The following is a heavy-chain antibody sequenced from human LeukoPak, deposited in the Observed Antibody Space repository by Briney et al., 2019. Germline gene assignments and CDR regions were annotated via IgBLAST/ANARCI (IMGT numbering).Heavy chain of an antibody. CDR2: INTNTGNP. Sequence: EASVKVSCKASGYTFTTYAMNWVRQAPGQGLEWMGWINTNTGNPTYAQGFTGQFVFSLDTSVSTAYLQINSLKVEDTAVYYCARISGWYFHYWGQGTLVTVSS. CDR1: GYTFTTYA. J-gene: IGHJ4*02. V-gene: IGHV7-4-1*02. D-gene: IGHD6-19*01. CDR3: ARISGWYFHY.